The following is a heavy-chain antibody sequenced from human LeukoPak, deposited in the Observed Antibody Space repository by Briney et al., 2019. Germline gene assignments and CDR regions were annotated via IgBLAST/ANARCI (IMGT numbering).Heavy chain of an antibody. V-gene: IGHV3-23*01. CDR3: AKEHYGSGSYYPNYFDY. CDR1: GFTFSSYA. Sequence: GGSLRLSCAASGFTFSSYAMSWVRQAPGKGLEWVSAISGSGGSTYYADTVKGRFTISRDNSKNTLYLQMNSLRAEDTAVYYCAKEHYGSGSYYPNYFDYWGQGTLVTVSS. J-gene: IGHJ4*02. D-gene: IGHD3-10*01. CDR2: ISGSGGST.